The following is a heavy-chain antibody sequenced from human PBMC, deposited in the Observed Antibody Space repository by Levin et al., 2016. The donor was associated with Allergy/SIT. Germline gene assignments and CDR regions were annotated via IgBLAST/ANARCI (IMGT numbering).Heavy chain of an antibody. D-gene: IGHD1-26*01. V-gene: IGHV1-2*04. CDR2: INPNSGGT. Sequence: ASVKVSCKASGYTFTGYYMHWVRQAPGQGLEWMGWINPNSGGTNYAQKFQGWVTMTRDTSISTAYMELSRLRSDDTAVYYCARGLIVGATKHAFDIWGQGTMVTVSS. CDR1: GYTFTGYY. J-gene: IGHJ3*02. CDR3: ARGLIVGATKHAFDI.